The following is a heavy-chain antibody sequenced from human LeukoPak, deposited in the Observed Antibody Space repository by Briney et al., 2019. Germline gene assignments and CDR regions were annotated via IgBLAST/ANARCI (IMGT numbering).Heavy chain of an antibody. Sequence: GGSLRLSCAASGFTFSNYALAWVRQAPGKGLEWVSTINSCGDPISNAESVKGRFTISRDESQNTPYLQMSSLRADDTALYYCAKLLSTGAYYPIDFWGQGTLVTVSS. CDR3: AKLLSTGAYYPIDF. CDR2: INSCGDPI. V-gene: IGHV3-23*01. J-gene: IGHJ4*02. D-gene: IGHD3-3*01. CDR1: GFTFSNYA.